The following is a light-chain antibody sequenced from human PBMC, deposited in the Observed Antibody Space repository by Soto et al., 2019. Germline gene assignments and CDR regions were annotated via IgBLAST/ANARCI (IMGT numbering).Light chain of an antibody. CDR3: QQYYTYSWT. CDR2: KAS. V-gene: IGKV1-5*03. CDR1: QTVSDS. Sequence: DIQMTQSPSTLSASVGDRVTITCRASQTVSDSLAWYQQRPGKDPNLLIYKASTLESGVPSRFSGSGSGTEFTLTISSLQPDDFATYYCQQYYTYSWTFGQGTKVEIK. J-gene: IGKJ1*01.